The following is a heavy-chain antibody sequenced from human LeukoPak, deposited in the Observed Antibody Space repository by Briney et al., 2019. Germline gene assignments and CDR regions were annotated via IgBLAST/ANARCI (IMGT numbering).Heavy chain of an antibody. Sequence: ASVKVSCKASGYTFTSYAINWVRQAPGQGLEWMGWINPNSGNTAYAQKFQGRVTITWDTSISTAYMELSSLTAEDTAVYYCARGRLDCSSTSCYMALDYWGQGTLVTVSS. D-gene: IGHD2-2*02. CDR1: GYTFTSYA. V-gene: IGHV1-8*03. CDR2: INPNSGNT. CDR3: ARGRLDCSSTSCYMALDY. J-gene: IGHJ4*02.